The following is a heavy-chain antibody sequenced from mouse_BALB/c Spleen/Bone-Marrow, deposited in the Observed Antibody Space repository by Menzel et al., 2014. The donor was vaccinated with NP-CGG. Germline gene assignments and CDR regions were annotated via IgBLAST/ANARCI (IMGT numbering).Heavy chain of an antibody. CDR3: ARIYYGNYY. Sequence: QVQLQQSGAELVRPGTSVKVSSKASGYAFTNYLIEWVKQRPGQGLEWIGVINPGSGGTNYNEKFKGKATLTADKSSSTAYMQLSSLTSDDSAVYFCARIYYGNYYWGQGTTLTVSS. CDR1: GYAFTNYL. V-gene: IGHV1-54*01. CDR2: INPGSGGT. J-gene: IGHJ2*01. D-gene: IGHD2-1*01.